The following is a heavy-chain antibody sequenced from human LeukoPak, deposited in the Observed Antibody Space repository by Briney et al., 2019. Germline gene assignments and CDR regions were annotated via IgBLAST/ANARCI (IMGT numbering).Heavy chain of an antibody. CDR2: IIPILGIA. V-gene: IGHV1-69*10. D-gene: IGHD3-3*01. CDR3: ARGSGYLNFDY. Sequence: GASVKVSCKASGGTFSSYAISWVRQAPGQGLEWMGGIIPILGIANYAQKFQGRVTITADKSTSTAYMELSSLRSEDTAVYYCARGSGYLNFDYWGQGTLVTVSS. J-gene: IGHJ4*02. CDR1: GGTFSSYA.